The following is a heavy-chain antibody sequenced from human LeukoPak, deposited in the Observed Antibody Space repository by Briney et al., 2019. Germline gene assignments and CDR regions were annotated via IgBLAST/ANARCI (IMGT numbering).Heavy chain of an antibody. D-gene: IGHD5-18*01. CDR2: INPNGGGT. J-gene: IGHJ6*04. CDR3: ARDLGGGYSYTPTADV. CDR1: GYTFTGYY. V-gene: IGHV1-2*02. Sequence: ASVKVSCKASGYTFTGYYMHWVRQAPGQGLEWMGWINPNGGGTNYAQKFQGRVTMTRDTSISTAYMELSRLRSDDTAVYYCARDLGGGYSYTPTADVWGKGTTVTVSS.